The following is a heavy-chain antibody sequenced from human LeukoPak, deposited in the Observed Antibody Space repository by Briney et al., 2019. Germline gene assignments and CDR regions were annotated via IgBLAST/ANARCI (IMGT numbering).Heavy chain of an antibody. Sequence: ASVKVSCKASGYTFTSYAMNWVRQAPGQGLEWMGWINTNTGNPTYAQGFTGRFVFSLDTSVSTAYLQISSLKAEDTAVYYCARPQEYDFWSGYPVNYFDYWGQGTLVTVSS. CDR3: ARPQEYDFWSGYPVNYFDY. V-gene: IGHV7-4-1*02. CDR1: GYTFTSYA. CDR2: INTNTGNP. J-gene: IGHJ4*02. D-gene: IGHD3-3*01.